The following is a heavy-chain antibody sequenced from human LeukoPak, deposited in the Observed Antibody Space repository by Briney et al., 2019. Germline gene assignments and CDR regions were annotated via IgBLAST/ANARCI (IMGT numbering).Heavy chain of an antibody. J-gene: IGHJ1*01. CDR3: AIMHGYYDGSGYWVQ. CDR2: ITPNADRT. Sequence: GGSLRLSCAASGFTFGSYGMSWVRQAPGKGLEWVSFITPNADRTSYADSVEGRFTISRDNPRNTLYMQMNSLRGEDTAVYYCAIMHGYYDGSGYWVQWGQGTLVTVSS. D-gene: IGHD3-22*01. V-gene: IGHV3-23*01. CDR1: GFTFGSYG.